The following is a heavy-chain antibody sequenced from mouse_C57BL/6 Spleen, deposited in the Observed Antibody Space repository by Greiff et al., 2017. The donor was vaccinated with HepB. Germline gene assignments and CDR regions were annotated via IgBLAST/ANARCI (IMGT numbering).Heavy chain of an antibody. Sequence: QVQLQQPGAELVKPGASVKLSCKASGYTFTSYWMHWVKQRPGQGLEWIGMIHPNSGSTNYNEKFKSKATLTVDKSSSTAYMQLSSLTSEDSAVYYGASPGWLLYYYAMDYWGQGTSVTVSS. CDR3: ASPGWLLYYYAMDY. V-gene: IGHV1-64*01. D-gene: IGHD2-3*01. J-gene: IGHJ4*01. CDR2: IHPNSGST. CDR1: GYTFTSYW.